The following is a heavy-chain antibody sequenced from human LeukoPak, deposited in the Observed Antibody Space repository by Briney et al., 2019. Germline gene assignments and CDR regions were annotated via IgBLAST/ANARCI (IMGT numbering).Heavy chain of an antibody. J-gene: IGHJ4*02. CDR1: GYTFTGYY. V-gene: IGHV1-2*02. CDR2: INPNSGGT. CDR3: ARDLPEVYDYVWGGYRLSRTLPGDY. Sequence: ASVKVSCKASGYTFTGYYMHWVRQAPGQGLEWMGWINPNSGGTNYAQKFQGRVTMTRDTSISTAYMELSRLRSDDTAVYYCARDLPEVYDYVWGGYRLSRTLPGDYWGQGTLVTVSS. D-gene: IGHD3-16*02.